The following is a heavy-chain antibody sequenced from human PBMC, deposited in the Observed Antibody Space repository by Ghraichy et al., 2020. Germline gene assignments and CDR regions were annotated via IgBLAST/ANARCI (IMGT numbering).Heavy chain of an antibody. CDR3: TTDRFYYDSSGYF. CDR2: IKSKTDGGTT. D-gene: IGHD3-22*01. J-gene: IGHJ4*02. Sequence: LSLTCAASGFTFSNAWMSWVRQAPGKGLEWVGRIKSKTDGGTTDYAAPVKGRFTISRDDSKNTLYLQMNSLKTEDTAVYYCTTDRFYYDSSGYFWGQGTLVTVSS. V-gene: IGHV3-15*01. CDR1: GFTFSNAW.